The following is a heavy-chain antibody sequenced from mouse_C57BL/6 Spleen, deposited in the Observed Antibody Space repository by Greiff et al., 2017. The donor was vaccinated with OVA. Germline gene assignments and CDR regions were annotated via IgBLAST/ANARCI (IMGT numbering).Heavy chain of an antibody. CDR1: GYTFTSYW. Sequence: QVQLQQPGAELVRPGSSVKLSCKASGYTFTSYWMHWVKQRPIQGLEWIGNIDPSDSETHYNQKFKDKATLTVDKSSSTAYMQLSSLTSEDSAVYYGARGDYGSSYGGAYWGQGTLVTVSA. CDR3: ARGDYGSSYGGAY. J-gene: IGHJ3*01. V-gene: IGHV1-52*01. CDR2: IDPSDSET. D-gene: IGHD1-1*01.